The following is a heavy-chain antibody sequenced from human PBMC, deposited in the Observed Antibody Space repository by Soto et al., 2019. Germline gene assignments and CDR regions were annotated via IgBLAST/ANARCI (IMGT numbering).Heavy chain of an antibody. CDR2: IKQDGSEK. V-gene: IGHV3-7*01. D-gene: IGHD2-15*01. J-gene: IGHJ3*02. CDR1: GFTFSSYW. CDR3: ASIRIGVRVVHDAFDI. Sequence: EVQLVESGGGLVQPGGSLRLSCAASGFTFSSYWMSWVRQAPGKGLEWVANIKQDGSEKYYVDSVKGRFTKSRDNAKNSLYLQMNSLRADDTAVYYCASIRIGVRVVHDAFDIWGQGTMVTFSS.